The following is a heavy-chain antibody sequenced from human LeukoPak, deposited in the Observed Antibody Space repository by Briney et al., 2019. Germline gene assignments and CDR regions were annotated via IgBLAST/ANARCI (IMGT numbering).Heavy chain of an antibody. J-gene: IGHJ3*02. CDR3: ARDNFHYDFWSGYLPDAFDI. CDR2: ISAYNDNT. D-gene: IGHD3-3*01. V-gene: IGHV1-18*01. Sequence: ASVKVSCKASGYTFTSYGISWVRQAPGQGLEWMGWISAYNDNTNYAQKLQGRVTMTTDTSTSTAYMELRSLRSDDTAVYYCARDNFHYDFWSGYLPDAFDIWGQGTMVTVSS. CDR1: GYTFTSYG.